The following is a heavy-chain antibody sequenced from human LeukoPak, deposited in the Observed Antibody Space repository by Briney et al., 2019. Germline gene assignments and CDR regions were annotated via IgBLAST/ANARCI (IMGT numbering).Heavy chain of an antibody. CDR2: IYGDGST. Sequence: PGGSLRLSCAASGFTVSRNYMSWVRQVPGKGLEWVSVIYGDGSTYYADSVKGRFTISRDNSENTLYLQMNSLRAEDTAVHYCARGGGYYGSGSYYKFDYWGQGTLVTVSS. CDR3: ARGGGYYGSGSYYKFDY. D-gene: IGHD3-10*01. V-gene: IGHV3-66*01. J-gene: IGHJ4*02. CDR1: GFTVSRNY.